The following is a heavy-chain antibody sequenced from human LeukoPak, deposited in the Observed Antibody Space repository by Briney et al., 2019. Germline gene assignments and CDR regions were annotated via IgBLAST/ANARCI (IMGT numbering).Heavy chain of an antibody. CDR2: ISSSSSTI. CDR1: GFTFSSYS. D-gene: IGHD4-17*01. J-gene: IGHJ2*01. CDR3: ARDTYGDWYFDL. V-gene: IGHV3-48*04. Sequence: GGFLRLSCAASGFTFSSYSMNWVRQAPGKGLEWVSYISSSSSTIYYADSVKGRFTISRDNAKNSLYLQMNSLRAEDTAVYYCARDTYGDWYFDLWGRGTLVTVSS.